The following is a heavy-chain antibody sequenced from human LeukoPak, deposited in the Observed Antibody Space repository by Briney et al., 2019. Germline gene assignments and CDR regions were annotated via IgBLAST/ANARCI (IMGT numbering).Heavy chain of an antibody. D-gene: IGHD6-13*01. CDR3: AKEGRYSSSWYDYFDY. CDR2: IYSGGTT. J-gene: IGHJ4*02. Sequence: PGGSLRLSCAASGFTVSSSYMSWVRQAPGKGLEWVSVIYSGGTTYYADSVKGRFTISRDNSKNTLYLQMNSLRAEGTAVYYCAKEGRYSSSWYDYFDYWGQGTLVTVSS. CDR1: GFTVSSSY. V-gene: IGHV3-53*01.